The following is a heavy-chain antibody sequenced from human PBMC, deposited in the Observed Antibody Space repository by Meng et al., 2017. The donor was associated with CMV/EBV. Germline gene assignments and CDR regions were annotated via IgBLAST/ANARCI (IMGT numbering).Heavy chain of an antibody. CDR2: ISYDGSNK. D-gene: IGHD1-1*01. CDR3: ALDSGAFDI. Sequence: SLKISCAASGFTFSSYAMHWVRQAPGKGLEWVAVISYDGSNKYYADSAKGRFTISRDNSKNTLYLQMNSLRAEDTAVYYCALDSGAFDIWGQGTMVTVSS. CDR1: GFTFSSYA. J-gene: IGHJ3*02. V-gene: IGHV3-30-3*01.